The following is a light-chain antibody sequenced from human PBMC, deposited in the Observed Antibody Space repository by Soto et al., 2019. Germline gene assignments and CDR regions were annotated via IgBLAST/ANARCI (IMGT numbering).Light chain of an antibody. V-gene: IGKV1-39*01. CDR2: AAS. CDR3: QQSYGTPLT. CDR1: QSISNY. J-gene: IGKJ4*01. Sequence: DMEMTQSPSSLSASVGDRVTITCRASQSISNYLNWYQHKPGKVPKLLIYAASSLHSGVPTRFSGSGYGTDFTLTINSLQPEDFATYYCQQSYGTPLTFGGGTKIEIK.